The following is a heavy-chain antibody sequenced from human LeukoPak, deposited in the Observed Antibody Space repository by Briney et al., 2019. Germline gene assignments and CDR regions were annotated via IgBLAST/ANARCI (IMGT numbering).Heavy chain of an antibody. CDR3: ARVFARGGEISGSYYY. D-gene: IGHD1-26*01. V-gene: IGHV1-69*05. CDR2: IIPMFGTA. CDR1: GGTFSSYA. J-gene: IGHJ4*02. Sequence: SVKVSCKASGGTFSSYAISRVRQAPGQGLEWMGGIIPMFGTANYAQKFQGRVTITTDESTSTAYMELSSLGSEDTAMYYCARVFARGGEISGSYYYWGQGTLVTVSS.